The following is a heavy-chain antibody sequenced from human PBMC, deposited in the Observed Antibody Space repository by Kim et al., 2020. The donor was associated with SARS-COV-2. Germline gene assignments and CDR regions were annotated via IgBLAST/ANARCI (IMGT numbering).Heavy chain of an antibody. CDR2: IKSDGIAS. V-gene: IGHV3-74*03. CDR3: IRENYHQCLFWF. J-gene: IGHJ5*01. CDR1: GFSFSQYW. D-gene: IGHD1-7*01. Sequence: VGSLRLSCVASGFSFSQYWMHGVRQAPGKGLVWVSHIKSDGIASSYADAVRGRFTTSRDNAKNNLYLQMNSLSVEDTAMYYGIRENYHQCLFWF.